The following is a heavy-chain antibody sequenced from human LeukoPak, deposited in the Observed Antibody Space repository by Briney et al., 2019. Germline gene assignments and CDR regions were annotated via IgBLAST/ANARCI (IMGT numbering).Heavy chain of an antibody. Sequence: SETLSLTCAVYGGSFSGYYWSWIRQPPGKGLEWIGEINHSGSTNYNPSLRSRVTISVDTSKNQFSLKLSSVTAADTAVYYCARAIHCSGGSCYSFWFDPWGQGTLVTVSS. V-gene: IGHV4-34*01. CDR3: ARAIHCSGGSCYSFWFDP. CDR2: INHSGST. CDR1: GGSFSGYY. D-gene: IGHD2-15*01. J-gene: IGHJ5*02.